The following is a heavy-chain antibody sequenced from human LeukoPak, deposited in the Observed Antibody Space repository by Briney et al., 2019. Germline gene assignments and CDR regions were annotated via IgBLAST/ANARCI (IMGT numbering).Heavy chain of an antibody. CDR3: ARLGGHYYDSSGYQKIDY. CDR1: GYTFTSYG. J-gene: IGHJ4*02. Sequence: ASVKVSCKASGYTFTSYGISWVRQAPGQGLEWMGWISAYNGNTNYAQKLQGRVTMTTDTSTSTAYMELRSLRSDDTAVYYCARLGGHYYDSSGYQKIDYWGQGTLVTVSS. D-gene: IGHD3-22*01. V-gene: IGHV1-18*01. CDR2: ISAYNGNT.